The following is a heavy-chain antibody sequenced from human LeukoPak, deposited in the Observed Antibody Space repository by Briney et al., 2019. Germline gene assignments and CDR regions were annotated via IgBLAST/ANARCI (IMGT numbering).Heavy chain of an antibody. V-gene: IGHV3-15*07. CDR1: TFTKAW. CDR2: VKNRGDGRTT. J-gene: IGHJ4*02. D-gene: IGHD3-16*01. CDR3: TTEYFGGFEY. Sequence: GGSLRLSCVASTFTKAWMNWVRQAPGKGLEWVDRVKNRGDGRTTGYAAPVKGRFIISRDDSKKTVYLQMDSLKTEDTAVYFCTTEYFGGFEYWGQGTLVTVSS.